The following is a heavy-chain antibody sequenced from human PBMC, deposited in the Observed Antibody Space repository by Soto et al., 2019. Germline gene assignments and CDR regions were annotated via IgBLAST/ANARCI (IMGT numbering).Heavy chain of an antibody. CDR1: GFSLSTSGVG. Sequence: ESGPTLVNPTQTLTLTCTFSGFSLSTSGVGVGWIRQPPGKALEWLGIIFWDDDKRYRPSLKRRLSITKDTSKNQLVLTMTNMDPVDTATYYCAHLAWKEMWPRAPVVNWGQGTLVTVSS. V-gene: IGHV2-5*02. CDR2: IFWDDDK. CDR3: AHLAWKEMWPRAPVVN. D-gene: IGHD1-1*01. J-gene: IGHJ4*02.